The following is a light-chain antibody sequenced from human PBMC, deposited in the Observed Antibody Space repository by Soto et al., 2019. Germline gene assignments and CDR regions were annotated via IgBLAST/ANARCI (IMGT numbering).Light chain of an antibody. Sequence: DIQMHQSPSTLSASVGDRVTITCRASQSISSWLAWYQQKPGKAPKLLIYDASSLESGVPSRFSGSGSGTEFTLTISSLQPDDFATYYCQQYNSYSPWTFGQGPKVEIK. CDR1: QSISSW. CDR3: QQYNSYSPWT. V-gene: IGKV1-5*01. J-gene: IGKJ1*01. CDR2: DAS.